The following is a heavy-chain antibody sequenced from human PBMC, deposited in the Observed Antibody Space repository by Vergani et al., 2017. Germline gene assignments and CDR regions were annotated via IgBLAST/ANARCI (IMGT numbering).Heavy chain of an antibody. V-gene: IGHV4-59*13. CDR1: GGSFNTYY. J-gene: IGHJ6*02. CDR2: IHSTGST. Sequence: QVQLEESGPGLVKPSETLSLTCTVSGGSFNTYYWSWIRQSPGKGLEWIGYIHSTGSTNYNPSLNSRVTMSVDTSKNQFSLKLRSVTAAATAVYFCARVMYRDEASTGYRLEGMDIWGQGTTVTISS. D-gene: IGHD3-9*01. CDR3: ARVMYRDEASTGYRLEGMDI.